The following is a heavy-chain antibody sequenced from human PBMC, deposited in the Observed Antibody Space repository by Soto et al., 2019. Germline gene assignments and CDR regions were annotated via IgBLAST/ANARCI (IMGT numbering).Heavy chain of an antibody. V-gene: IGHV4-4*02. CDR1: GAPITTTKW. J-gene: IGHJ6*02. CDR2: LSRGDER. Sequence: QVQLQESGPGLVKPSETLSLTCTVSGAPITTTKWWAWVRLPPGKVLEWIGELSRGDERSSNPSLEGRFTMSLDKSNNHFSLKLTSVTAADTAIYYFATQTISYAWGVWGRGTSVTVSS. CDR3: ATQTISYAWGV. D-gene: IGHD3-16*01.